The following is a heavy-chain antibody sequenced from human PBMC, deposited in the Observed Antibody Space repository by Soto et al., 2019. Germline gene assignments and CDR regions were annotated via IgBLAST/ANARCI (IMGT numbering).Heavy chain of an antibody. CDR2: ISGSGDKT. D-gene: IGHD2-2*01. CDR3: ARDFCPVPTCYDL. CDR1: GFNFSYHA. V-gene: IGHV3-23*01. Sequence: GGSLRLSCVASGFNFSYHAMSWVRQAPGKGLQWVSTISGSGDKTYYADSVKGRFTISSDRAKNTLYLQMDSLRAYDTAVDYCARDFCPVPTCYDLWGQGVLVTVSS. J-gene: IGHJ4*02.